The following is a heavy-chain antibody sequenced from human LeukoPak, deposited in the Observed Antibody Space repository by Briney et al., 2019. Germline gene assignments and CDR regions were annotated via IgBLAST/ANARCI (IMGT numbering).Heavy chain of an antibody. D-gene: IGHD6-19*01. V-gene: IGHV3-7*01. CDR3: ARDRGWYWFDP. Sequence: PGGSLRLSCTASGFTFSSYWMSWVRQAPGKGLEWVANIKQDGSAKYYVDSVKGRFTISRDNAKNSLYMQMNSLRAEDTAVYYCARDRGWYWFDPWGQGTLVTVSS. CDR1: GFTFSSYW. CDR2: IKQDGSAK. J-gene: IGHJ5*02.